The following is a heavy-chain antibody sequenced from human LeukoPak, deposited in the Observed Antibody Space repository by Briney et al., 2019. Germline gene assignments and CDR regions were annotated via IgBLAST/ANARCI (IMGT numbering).Heavy chain of an antibody. CDR2: IKRKVDGGTT. D-gene: IGHD6-19*01. Sequence: KTGGSLRLSCAASGFTFSNAWMNWVRQAPGKGLEWVGRIKRKVDGGTTDYTSPVKGRFTIFRDDSERTIYLQMNSLKTEDTGVYYCVTDAGIWRSSGYFDYFDYWGQGTLVTVSS. CDR1: GFTFSNAW. CDR3: VTDAGIWRSSGYFDYFDY. V-gene: IGHV3-15*07. J-gene: IGHJ4*02.